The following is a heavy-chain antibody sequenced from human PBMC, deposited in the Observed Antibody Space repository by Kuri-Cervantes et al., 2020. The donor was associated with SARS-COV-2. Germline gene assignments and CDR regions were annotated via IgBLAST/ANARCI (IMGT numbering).Heavy chain of an antibody. CDR3: ARGFHYDFWSGYLYYFDY. V-gene: IGHV3-23*01. J-gene: IGHJ4*02. D-gene: IGHD3-3*01. CDR1: GFTFTNYA. Sequence: GESLKISCAASGFTFTNYAMTWVRQAPGKGLEWVSAISESGDITDHADSVKGRFTISRDNAKNSLYLQMNSLRDEDTAVYYCARGFHYDFWSGYLYYFDYWGQGTLVTVSS. CDR2: ISESGDIT.